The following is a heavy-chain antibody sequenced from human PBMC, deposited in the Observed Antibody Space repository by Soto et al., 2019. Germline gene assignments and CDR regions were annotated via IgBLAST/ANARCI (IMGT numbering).Heavy chain of an antibody. Sequence: GGSLRLSCAASGFTFSSYAMHWVRQAPGKGLEWVAVISYDGSNKYYADSVKGRFTISRDNSKNTLYLQMNSLRAEDTAVYYCARDGNYGSGSLPIDYWGQGTLVTVSS. D-gene: IGHD3-10*01. CDR3: ARDGNYGSGSLPIDY. V-gene: IGHV3-30-3*01. J-gene: IGHJ4*02. CDR1: GFTFSSYA. CDR2: ISYDGSNK.